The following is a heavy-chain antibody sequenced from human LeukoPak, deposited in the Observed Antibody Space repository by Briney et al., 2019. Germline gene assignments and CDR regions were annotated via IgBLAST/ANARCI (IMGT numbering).Heavy chain of an antibody. Sequence: GGSLRLSCATSGFTVSSNYMSWVRQAPGKGLEWVSYISSSSSTIYYADSVKGRFTISRDNAKNSLYLQMNSLRAEDTAVYYCARDILTGSQSRFQHWGQGTQVTVSS. V-gene: IGHV3-48*04. CDR2: ISSSSSTI. D-gene: IGHD3-9*01. J-gene: IGHJ1*01. CDR1: GFTVSSNY. CDR3: ARDILTGSQSRFQH.